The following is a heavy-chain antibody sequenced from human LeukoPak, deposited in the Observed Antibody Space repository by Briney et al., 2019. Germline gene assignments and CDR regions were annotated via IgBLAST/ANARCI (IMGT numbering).Heavy chain of an antibody. D-gene: IGHD3/OR15-3a*01. Sequence: GGSLRLSCAASGFSFSNQGMHWVRQAPGKGLEWLAVISYDGSNTYHEDSLKGRFTISRDNSNSTLYLQMNSLTAEDTAIYYCAKDILSGIVLNSVGLLESWGQGTLVTVSS. CDR2: ISYDGSNT. CDR1: GFSFSNQG. J-gene: IGHJ4*02. CDR3: AKDILSGIVLNSVGLLES. V-gene: IGHV3-30*18.